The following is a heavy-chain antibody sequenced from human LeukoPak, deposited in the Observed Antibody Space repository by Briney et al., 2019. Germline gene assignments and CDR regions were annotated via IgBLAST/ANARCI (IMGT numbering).Heavy chain of an antibody. J-gene: IGHJ4*02. V-gene: IGHV3-30*03. Sequence: GGSLRLSCVASGFTFSNYGMHWVRQVPGKGLEWVAVISYDGNDKHYVKSVKGRFTISRDNSKNTVYLQVNSLRAEDTAVYYCARDLGYYGSGSYYKALGYWGQGTLVTVSS. CDR3: ARDLGYYGSGSYYKALGY. D-gene: IGHD3-10*01. CDR2: ISYDGNDK. CDR1: GFTFSNYG.